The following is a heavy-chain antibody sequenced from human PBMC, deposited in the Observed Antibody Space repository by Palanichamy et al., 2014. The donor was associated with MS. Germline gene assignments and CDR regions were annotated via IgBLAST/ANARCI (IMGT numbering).Heavy chain of an antibody. Sequence: EVELVEVWGRAWSSLGRSLRLSCAASGFTVSSDYMSWFRQAPGKGPEWVSVIYSDGTTHYADSVKGRFTISRDSSKNTLYLQLGSLRAEDTAVYYCRCGGYRYNLFDYWGQGTLVTVSS. D-gene: IGHD5-18*01. CDR3: RCGGYRYNLFDY. J-gene: IGHJ4*02. CDR2: IYSDGTT. V-gene: IGHV3-66*01. CDR1: GFTVSSDY.